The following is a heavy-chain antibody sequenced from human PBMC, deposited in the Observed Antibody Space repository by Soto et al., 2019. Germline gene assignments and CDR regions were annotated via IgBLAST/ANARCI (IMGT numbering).Heavy chain of an antibody. CDR2: IFPIFGTA. V-gene: IGHV1-69*13. D-gene: IGHD3-22*01. CDR3: ARDVSGSGYFYTPFDY. Sequence: SVKVSSKASGGTFSSYAISWLRQAPGQGLEWMGGIFPIFGTANYAQQFQGRVTITADESTSTAFMELSSLRSEDTAVYYCARDVSGSGYFYTPFDYWGQGTRVTVSS. J-gene: IGHJ4*02. CDR1: GGTFSSYA.